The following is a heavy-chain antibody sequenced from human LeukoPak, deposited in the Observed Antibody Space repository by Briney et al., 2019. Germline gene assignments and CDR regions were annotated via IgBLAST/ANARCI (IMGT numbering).Heavy chain of an antibody. J-gene: IGHJ4*02. D-gene: IGHD2-2*01. CDR3: ATYCSSANCYIWGYYFDS. V-gene: IGHV1-69*13. CDR2: IIPISGTT. CDR1: GGTFTRYA. Sequence: SVKVSCKASGGTFTRYAISRGRQAPGQGLEWMGGIIPISGTTNYAQKFQGRVTITADESTSTAYMELSSLRSEDTAMYYGATYCSSANCYIWGYYFDSWGQGTLVTVSS.